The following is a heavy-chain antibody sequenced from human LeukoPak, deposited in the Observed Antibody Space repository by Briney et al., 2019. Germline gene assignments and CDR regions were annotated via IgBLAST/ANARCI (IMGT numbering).Heavy chain of an antibody. J-gene: IGHJ4*02. CDR3: ASGCYYDSSGYSSRCVGTDY. V-gene: IGHV1-2*07. D-gene: IGHD3-22*01. Sequence: ASVKVSCKASGSNFTGHYMHWVRQAPGQGLGWMGWISPHSGGPTYAHKFQGRVTMTRDTAISTAYMELSRLRSDDTAVYYCASGCYYDSSGYSSRCVGTDYWGQGTLVTVSS. CDR2: ISPHSGGP. CDR1: GSNFTGHY.